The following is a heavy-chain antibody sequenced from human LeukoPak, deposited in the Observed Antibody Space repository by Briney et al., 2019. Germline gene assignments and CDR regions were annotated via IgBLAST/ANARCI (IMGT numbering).Heavy chain of an antibody. Sequence: GGSLRLSCAAPGFTFSSYGMHWVRQAPGKGLEWVAVIWYDGSNKYYADSVKGRFTISRDNSKNTLYLQMNSLRAEDTAVYYCARDNCFGEPRDYFDYWGQGTLVTVSS. D-gene: IGHD3-10*01. J-gene: IGHJ4*02. V-gene: IGHV3-33*01. CDR1: GFTFSSYG. CDR2: IWYDGSNK. CDR3: ARDNCFGEPRDYFDY.